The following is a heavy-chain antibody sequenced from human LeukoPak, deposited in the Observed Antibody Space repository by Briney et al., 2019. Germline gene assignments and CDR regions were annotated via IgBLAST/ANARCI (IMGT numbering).Heavy chain of an antibody. D-gene: IGHD1-14*01. CDR1: GFTFSSYW. V-gene: IGHV3-74*01. Sequence: PGGSLRLSCAASGFTFSSYWMHWVRQAPGKGLVWVSRIKSDGSSTRYADSVKGRFTVSRDNAENTLYLQMNSLRAEDTAVYFCASGPTGFAWGQGTLVTVSS. J-gene: IGHJ5*02. CDR3: ASGPTGFA. CDR2: IKSDGSST.